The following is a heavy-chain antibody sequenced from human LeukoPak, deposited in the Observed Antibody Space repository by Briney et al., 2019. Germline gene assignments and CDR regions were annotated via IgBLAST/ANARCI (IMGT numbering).Heavy chain of an antibody. Sequence: GGSLRLSCVLSRLTFSDAWMSWVPQAPGKGLEWVGRIRNDRITDYAAPVQGRFSISRDNSKNTFYLQMNSLRTEDTGMYFCTWMATIFTVDYWGQGTLVTVSS. CDR3: TWMATIFTVDY. D-gene: IGHD5-12*01. CDR1: RLTFSDAW. CDR2: IRNDRIT. J-gene: IGHJ4*02. V-gene: IGHV3-15*01.